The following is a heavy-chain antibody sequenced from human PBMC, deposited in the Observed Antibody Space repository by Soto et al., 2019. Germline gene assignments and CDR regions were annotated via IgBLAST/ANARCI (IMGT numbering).Heavy chain of an antibody. D-gene: IGHD3-3*01. CDR3: ARAPNTIFGVVIINDYYYYYGMDV. J-gene: IGHJ6*02. V-gene: IGHV6-1*01. Sequence: SQTLSLTYAISGDSVSSNSAAWNWIRQSPSRGLEWLGRTYYRSKWYNDYAVSVKSRITINPDTSKNQFSLQLNSVTPEDTAVYYCARAPNTIFGVVIINDYYYYYGMDVWGQGTTVTVSS. CDR1: GDSVSSNSAA. CDR2: TYYRSKWYN.